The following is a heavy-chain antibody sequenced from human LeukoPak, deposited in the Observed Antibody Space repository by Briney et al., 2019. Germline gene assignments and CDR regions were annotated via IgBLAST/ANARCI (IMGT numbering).Heavy chain of an antibody. J-gene: IGHJ3*02. CDR1: AGSISSRNW. Sequence: PSGTLSLTCAVSAGSISSRNWWSWVRQSPGKGLEWIGEMSHSGSTNYNPSLEGRVTMSVDKSKNQFSLKLSSVTAADTAVYYCARDPYYDSSGYPAFDIWGQGTMVTVSS. D-gene: IGHD3-22*01. CDR2: MSHSGST. V-gene: IGHV4-4*02. CDR3: ARDPYYDSSGYPAFDI.